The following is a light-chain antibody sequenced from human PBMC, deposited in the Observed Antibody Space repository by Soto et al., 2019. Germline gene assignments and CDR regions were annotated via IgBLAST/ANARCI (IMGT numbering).Light chain of an antibody. J-gene: IGKJ2*01. CDR3: MQGAHWPPYT. CDR1: QSLVHRDGNTH. Sequence: DVVMTQSPLSLPVTLGQPASISCRSSQSLVHRDGNTHLNWFQRRPGQSPRRLIYKVSNRDSGVPDRFSGSGSGTDFTLRISRVEAEDLGVYYCMQGAHWPPYTFGQGTKLEIK. CDR2: KVS. V-gene: IGKV2-30*02.